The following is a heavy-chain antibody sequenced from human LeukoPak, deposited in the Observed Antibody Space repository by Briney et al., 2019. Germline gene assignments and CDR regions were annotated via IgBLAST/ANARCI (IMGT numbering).Heavy chain of an antibody. Sequence: PGGSLRLSCAASGFTFTSYGMHWVRQAPGKGLEWVAVIWYDGRNKYYVDSVKGRFTISRDNSKNTVYLQMNSLRAEDTAVYFCARGLSIAVFDYWGQGTLVTVSS. D-gene: IGHD6-19*01. CDR3: ARGLSIAVFDY. V-gene: IGHV3-33*01. J-gene: IGHJ4*02. CDR2: IWYDGRNK. CDR1: GFTFTSYG.